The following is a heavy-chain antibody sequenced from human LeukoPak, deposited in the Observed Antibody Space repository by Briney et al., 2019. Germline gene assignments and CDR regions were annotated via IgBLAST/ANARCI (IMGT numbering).Heavy chain of an antibody. V-gene: IGHV4-4*02. CDR2: IYHSGST. D-gene: IGHD2-21*02. CDR3: ARDLVGAYCGGDCYGWFDP. J-gene: IGHJ5*02. CDR1: GGSISSSNW. Sequence: SGTLPLTCAVSGGSISSSNWWSWVRQPPGKGLEWIGEIYHSGSTNYNPSLKSRVTISVDKSKNQFSLKLSSVTAADTAVYYCARDLVGAYCGGDCYGWFDPWGQGTLVTVSS.